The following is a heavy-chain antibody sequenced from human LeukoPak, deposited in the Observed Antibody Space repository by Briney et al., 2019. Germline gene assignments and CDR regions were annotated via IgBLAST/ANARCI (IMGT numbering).Heavy chain of an antibody. V-gene: IGHV4-59*08. Sequence: SETLSLTCTVPGGSISSYYWIWIRQPPGKGLEWIGFIYYSGNTNYNPSLKSRVTISVDTSKNQFSLKLSSVTAADTAVYYCARSLMDLFDPWGQGTLVTVSS. J-gene: IGHJ5*02. CDR2: IYYSGNT. D-gene: IGHD2-8*01. CDR1: GGSISSYY. CDR3: ARSLMDLFDP.